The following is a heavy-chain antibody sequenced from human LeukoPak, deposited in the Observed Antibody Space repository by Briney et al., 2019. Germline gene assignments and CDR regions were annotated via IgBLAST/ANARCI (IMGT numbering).Heavy chain of an antibody. CDR2: IYYSGTT. CDR3: ARESREGGYFDY. Sequence: TASETLSLTCSVSGGSISGFYWSWIRQPPGKGLDWIGFIYYSGTTNYNPSLKSRVTISVDTSKNQFSLKLSSVTAADTAVYYCARESREGGYFDYWGQGTLVTVSS. CDR1: GGSISGFY. D-gene: IGHD3-16*01. V-gene: IGHV4-59*12. J-gene: IGHJ4*02.